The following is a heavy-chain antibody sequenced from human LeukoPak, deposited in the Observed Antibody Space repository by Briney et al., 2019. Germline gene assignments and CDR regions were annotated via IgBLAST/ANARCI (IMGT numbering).Heavy chain of an antibody. V-gene: IGHV3-23*01. CDR3: AKTDKGYFDWLLRIDY. CDR2: ISGSGGST. CDR1: GFTFSSYA. Sequence: GGSLRLSCAASGFTFSSYAMSWVRLAPGKGLEWVSAISGSGGSTYYADSVKGRFTISRDNSKNTLYLQMNSLRAEDTAVYYCAKTDKGYFDWLLRIDYWGQGTLVTVSS. D-gene: IGHD3-9*01. J-gene: IGHJ4*02.